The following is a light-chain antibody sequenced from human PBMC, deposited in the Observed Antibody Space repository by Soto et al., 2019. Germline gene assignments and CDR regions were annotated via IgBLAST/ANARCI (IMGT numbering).Light chain of an antibody. Sequence: DIQMTQSPSSLSASVGDRVTLTCRASQSISSYLNWYQQEPGKAPKLLIYAASTLQRGVPSKYTGSGSGTDFTLTISSLQPEDFATYYCQQIYSTPRTFGQGTKVDIK. CDR2: AAS. J-gene: IGKJ1*01. CDR3: QQIYSTPRT. V-gene: IGKV1-39*01. CDR1: QSISSY.